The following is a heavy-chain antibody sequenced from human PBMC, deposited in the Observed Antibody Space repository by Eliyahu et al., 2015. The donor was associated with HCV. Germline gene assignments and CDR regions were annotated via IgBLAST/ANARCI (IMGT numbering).Heavy chain of an antibody. V-gene: IGHV3-15*01. Sequence: EVQLVESGGGLVKPGGSLRLSCAASGFTFXKAWMSWVRQGPGKGLEGIGRIKSKTDGGTTDYAAPVKGRFTISRDDSKSTLYLQMNSLKTEDTAVYYCTTGAPGGFDYYLDVWGQGTTVTVSS. CDR2: IKSKTDGGTT. CDR1: GFTFXKAW. D-gene: IGHD3-10*01. J-gene: IGHJ6*03. CDR3: TTGAPGGFDYYLDV.